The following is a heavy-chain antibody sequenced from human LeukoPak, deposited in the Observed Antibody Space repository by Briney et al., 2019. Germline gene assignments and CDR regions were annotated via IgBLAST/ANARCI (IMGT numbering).Heavy chain of an antibody. CDR3: ARDYAGSPDY. D-gene: IGHD3-10*01. CDR2: INGDGSTT. CDR1: GFTFSTYW. J-gene: IGHJ4*02. Sequence: GGSLRLSCTVSGFTFSTYWINWVRQSPGKGLVWVALINGDGSTTTHADSVKGRFTISRDNAKNTAYLQMNSLRDEDTAVYFCARDYAGSPDYWGQGTLVTVSA. V-gene: IGHV3-74*03.